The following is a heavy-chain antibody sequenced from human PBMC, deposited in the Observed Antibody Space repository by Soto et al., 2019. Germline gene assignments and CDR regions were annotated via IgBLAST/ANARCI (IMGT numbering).Heavy chain of an antibody. J-gene: IGHJ4*02. CDR3: ARDGPIGEVFY. Sequence: QVQLQESGPGLVKPSQTLSLTCTVSGGSISSGGYYWSWIRQHPGKGLEGIGYIYYSGSTYYNPALKSRVTISVDTSKNQFSLKLSSVTAADTAVYYCARDGPIGEVFYWGQGTLVTVSS. D-gene: IGHD2-8*01. CDR2: IYYSGST. CDR1: GGSISSGGYY. V-gene: IGHV4-31*03.